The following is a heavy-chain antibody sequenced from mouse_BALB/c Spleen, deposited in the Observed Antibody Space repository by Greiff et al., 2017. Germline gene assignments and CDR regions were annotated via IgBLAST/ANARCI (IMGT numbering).Heavy chain of an antibody. V-gene: IGHV1-15*01. J-gene: IGHJ2*01. CDR2: IDPETGGT. CDR3: TRRSTTVVDDVDE. CDR1: GYTFTDYE. D-gene: IGHD1-1*01. Sequence: VQLQQSGAELVRPGASVTLSCKASGYTFTDYEMPWVKQTPVPGLEWIGAIDPETGGTAYNQKFKGKATLTADKSSSTSYRELRSLTAEDSAVYYGTRRSTTVVDDVDEGGQGTTLTVSS.